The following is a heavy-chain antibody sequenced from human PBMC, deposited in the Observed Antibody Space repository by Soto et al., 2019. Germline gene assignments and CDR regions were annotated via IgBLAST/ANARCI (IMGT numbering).Heavy chain of an antibody. CDR3: ARTTAFES. V-gene: IGHV3-7*05. D-gene: IGHD4-17*01. Sequence: EVQLVESGGGLVQPGGSLRLSCAASGFTFSSYWMSWVRQAPGKGLEWVANIKEDGSEKNYADSVKGRFAISRDNAKNSLYLQMNSLRAEDTAVYYCARTTAFESWGQGTLVTVSS. CDR2: IKEDGSEK. J-gene: IGHJ4*02. CDR1: GFTFSSYW.